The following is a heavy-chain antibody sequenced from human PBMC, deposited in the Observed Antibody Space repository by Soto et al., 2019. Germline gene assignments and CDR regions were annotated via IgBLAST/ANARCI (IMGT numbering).Heavy chain of an antibody. V-gene: IGHV4-34*01. CDR1: GGSFSGYY. Sequence: KTSETLSLTCAVYGGSFSGYYWSWIRQPPGKGLEWIGEINHSGSTNYNPSLKSRVTISVDTSKNQFSLKLSSVTAADTAVYYCARVYSNYLRYYYYGMDVWGQGTTVT. J-gene: IGHJ6*02. D-gene: IGHD4-4*01. CDR3: ARVYSNYLRYYYYGMDV. CDR2: INHSGST.